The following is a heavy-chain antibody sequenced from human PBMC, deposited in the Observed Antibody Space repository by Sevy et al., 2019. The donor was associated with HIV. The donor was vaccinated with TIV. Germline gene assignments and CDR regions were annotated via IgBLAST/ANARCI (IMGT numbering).Heavy chain of an antibody. D-gene: IGHD3-16*02. CDR3: ARVLADDYIWGSHRPKYYFDF. Sequence: SETLSLTCAVYGGSFSAYYWNWIRQPPGKGLEWIGEINHSGSTNYNPSLKSRVTMSVDTSKKQFSLKLRSVTAADTAVYYCARVLADDYIWGSHRPKYYFDFWGQGTLVTVSS. V-gene: IGHV4-34*01. CDR2: INHSGST. J-gene: IGHJ4*02. CDR1: GGSFSAYY.